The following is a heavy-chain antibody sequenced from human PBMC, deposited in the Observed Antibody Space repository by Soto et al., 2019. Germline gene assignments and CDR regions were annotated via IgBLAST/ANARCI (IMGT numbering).Heavy chain of an antibody. D-gene: IGHD3-22*01. CDR3: ASYESGYYYDSSGYYYFDY. CDR1: GGTFSSYA. V-gene: IGHV1-69*13. CDR2: IIPIFGTA. Sequence: SVKVSCKASGGTFSSYAISWVRQAPGQGLEWMGGIIPIFGTANYAQKFQGRVTITADESTSTAYMELSSLRSEDTAVYYCASYESGYYYDSSGYYYFDYWGQGTLVTVSS. J-gene: IGHJ4*02.